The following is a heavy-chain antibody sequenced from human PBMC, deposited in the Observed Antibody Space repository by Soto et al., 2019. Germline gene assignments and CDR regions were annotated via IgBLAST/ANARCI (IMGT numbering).Heavy chain of an antibody. CDR1: GGSFSGYY. J-gene: IGHJ5*02. D-gene: IGHD2-15*01. CDR2: INHSGST. Sequence: SETLSLTCAVYGGSFSGYYWSWIRQPPGKGLEWIGEINHSGSTNYNPSLKSRVTISVDTSKNQFSLKLSSVTAADTAVYYCARGGYIVVVVAASQNWFDPWGQGTLVTVSS. V-gene: IGHV4-34*01. CDR3: ARGGYIVVVVAASQNWFDP.